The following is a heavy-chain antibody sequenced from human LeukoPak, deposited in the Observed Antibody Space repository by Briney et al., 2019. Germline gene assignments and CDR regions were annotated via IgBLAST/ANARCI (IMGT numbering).Heavy chain of an antibody. D-gene: IGHD6-19*01. Sequence: GRSLRLSCAASGFTFRSYGMHWLRQAPGKGLEWLGVVSFDGKVQYYGESVKGRVTISRDNSKNTLSPQMDSLRPEDTAVYYCTKEPKEKTSGWYFRYWGQGTLVTVSS. V-gene: IGHV3-30*18. CDR3: TKEPKEKTSGWYFRY. CDR2: VSFDGKVQ. J-gene: IGHJ4*02. CDR1: GFTFRSYG.